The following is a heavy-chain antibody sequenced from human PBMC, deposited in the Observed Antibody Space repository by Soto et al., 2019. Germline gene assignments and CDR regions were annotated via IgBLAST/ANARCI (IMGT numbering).Heavy chain of an antibody. D-gene: IGHD1-1*01. CDR2: ISGSGGST. V-gene: IGHV3-23*01. CDR1: GFTFSRNA. Sequence: PGGSLRLSREASGFTFSRNAMNWVSQAPGKGLEWVSAISGSGGSTYYADSVKGRFTISRDNAKNTLYLQMNSLRAEDTAVYYCARARQPDGYFSLDVWGQGTPVTVSS. CDR3: ARARQPDGYFSLDV. J-gene: IGHJ6*02.